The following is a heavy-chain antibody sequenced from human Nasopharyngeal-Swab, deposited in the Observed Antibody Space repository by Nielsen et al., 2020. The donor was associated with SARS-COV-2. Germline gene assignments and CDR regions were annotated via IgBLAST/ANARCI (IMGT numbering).Heavy chain of an antibody. V-gene: IGHV1-69*04. CDR1: GGTFSNYA. CDR3: ARDTPEDTTLVTAYYYYMDV. Sequence: SVKVSCKASGGTFSNYAISWVRQAPRQGLEWMGRTIPILGLANYAQKFLGRVTITADKSTNTAYMELSSLRSEDTAVYYCARDTPEDTTLVTAYYYYMDVWGKGTTVTVSS. D-gene: IGHD5-18*01. J-gene: IGHJ6*03. CDR2: TIPILGLA.